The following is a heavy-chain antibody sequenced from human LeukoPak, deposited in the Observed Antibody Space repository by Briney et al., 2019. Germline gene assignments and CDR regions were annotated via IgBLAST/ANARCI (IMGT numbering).Heavy chain of an antibody. D-gene: IGHD5/OR15-5a*01. CDR2: ITGNGAII. Sequence: GGSLRLSCAASGFTFSPYAMNWLRQAPGKGLEWVSVITGNGAIIKYADSVKGRFTISRDNSKNTVYLQMNSLRAEDTAIYYCAKDWKPDGLYDLDYWGQGTLVTVSS. V-gene: IGHV3-23*01. CDR3: AKDWKPDGLYDLDY. J-gene: IGHJ4*02. CDR1: GFTFSPYA.